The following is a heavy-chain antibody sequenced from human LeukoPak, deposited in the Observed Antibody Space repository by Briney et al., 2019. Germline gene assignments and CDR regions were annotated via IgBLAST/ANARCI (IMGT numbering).Heavy chain of an antibody. J-gene: IGHJ5*02. V-gene: IGHV1-46*01. CDR2: INPSGGST. Sequence: ASVKVSCKAFGYTFTSYYMHWVRQAPGQGLEWMGIINPSGGSTSYAQKFQGRVTMTRDMSTSTVYMELSSLRSEDTAVYYCARAFATTLPTNWFDPWGQGTLVTVSS. CDR1: GYTFTSYY. CDR3: ARAFATTLPTNWFDP. D-gene: IGHD1-14*01.